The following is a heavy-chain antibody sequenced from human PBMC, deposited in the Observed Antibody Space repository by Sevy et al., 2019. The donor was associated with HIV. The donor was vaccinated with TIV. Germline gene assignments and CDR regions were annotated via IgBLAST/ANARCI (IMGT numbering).Heavy chain of an antibody. V-gene: IGHV1-69*06. CDR1: GGTFNRYA. J-gene: IGHJ4*02. Sequence: ASVKVSCKSSGGTFNRYAISWVRQAPGQGLEWMGGIIPLSGTRNYAQKFQDRVTMTADKSTKTAYMELRSLTSDDTAMYFCARDPREPLPFSDYWGQGTLVTVSS. CDR2: IIPLSGTR. CDR3: ARDPREPLPFSDY.